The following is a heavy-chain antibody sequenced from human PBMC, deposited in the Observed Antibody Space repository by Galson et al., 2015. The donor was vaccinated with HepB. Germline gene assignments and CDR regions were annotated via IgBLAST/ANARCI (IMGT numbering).Heavy chain of an antibody. CDR2: TYYRARWYN. J-gene: IGHJ6*02. V-gene: IGHV6-1*01. D-gene: IGHD6-13*01. CDR1: GDSVSSNSAA. Sequence: CAISGDSVSSNSAAWNRIRRSPSRGLEWLGRTYYRARWYNDYAESLRSRITINPDTSKNQFSLQLRSVTPEDTAVYYCARVSGTIYYYGLDVWGQGTTVTVSS. CDR3: ARVSGTIYYYGLDV.